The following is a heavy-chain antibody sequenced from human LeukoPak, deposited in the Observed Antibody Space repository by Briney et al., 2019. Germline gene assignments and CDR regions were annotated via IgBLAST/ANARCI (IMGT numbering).Heavy chain of an antibody. J-gene: IGHJ5*02. V-gene: IGHV4-39*07. CDR2: VHDSGST. Sequence: SETLSLTCTVSGGSVRSSSYYWGWIRQPPGKGLEWIGSVHDSGSTYYNPSLKSRFTISVDTSKTQFSLKLNSVTAAATAVYYCARIYSSSWFLNWFDPWGQGTLVTVSS. CDR1: GGSVRSSSYY. D-gene: IGHD6-13*01. CDR3: ARIYSSSWFLNWFDP.